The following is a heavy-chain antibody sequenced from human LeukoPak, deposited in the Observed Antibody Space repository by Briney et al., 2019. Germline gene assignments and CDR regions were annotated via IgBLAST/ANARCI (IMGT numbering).Heavy chain of an antibody. CDR3: TTDLIVVVPAAMDY. CDR1: GFTFSNAW. Sequence: GGSLRLSCAASGFTFSNAWMSWVRQAPGKGLEWVGRIKSKTDGGTTDYAAPVKGRFTISRGDSKNTLYLQMNSLKTEDTAVYYCTTDLIVVVPAAMDYWGQGTLVTVSS. D-gene: IGHD2-2*01. CDR2: IKSKTDGGTT. V-gene: IGHV3-15*01. J-gene: IGHJ4*02.